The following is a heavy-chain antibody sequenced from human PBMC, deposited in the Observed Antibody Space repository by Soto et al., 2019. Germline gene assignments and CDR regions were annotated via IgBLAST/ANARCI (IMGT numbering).Heavy chain of an antibody. Sequence: GGSLRLSCAASGFTFSSYAMSWVRQAPGKGLEWVSAISGSGGSTYYADSVKGRFTISRDNSKNTLYLQMNSLRAEDTAVYYCAKDAVVVAATRASRYSGMDVWGQGTTVTVSS. CDR2: ISGSGGST. J-gene: IGHJ6*02. V-gene: IGHV3-23*01. D-gene: IGHD2-15*01. CDR3: AKDAVVVAATRASRYSGMDV. CDR1: GFTFSSYA.